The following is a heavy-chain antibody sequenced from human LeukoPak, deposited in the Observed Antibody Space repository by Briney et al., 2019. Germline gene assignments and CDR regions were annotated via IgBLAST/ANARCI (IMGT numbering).Heavy chain of an antibody. D-gene: IGHD5-24*01. CDR3: ASARDGYNWSY. CDR1: GGSISRGSYY. CDR2: IYTSGST. Sequence: SETLSLTCTVSGGSISRGSYYWSWIRQPAGKGLEWIGRIYTSGSTNYNPSLKSRVTISVDTSKNQFSLKLSSVTAADTAVYYCASARDGYNWSYWGQGTLVTVSS. J-gene: IGHJ4*02. V-gene: IGHV4-61*02.